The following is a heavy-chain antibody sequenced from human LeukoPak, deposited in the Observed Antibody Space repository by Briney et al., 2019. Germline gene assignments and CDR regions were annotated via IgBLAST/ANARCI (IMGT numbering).Heavy chain of an antibody. CDR2: INAGNGNT. CDR3: ARDPYDSSGYRTYYFDY. Sequence: GASVKVPCKASGYTFTSYAMHWVRQAPGQRLEWMGWINAGNGNTKYSQEFQGRVTITRDTSASTAYMELSSLRSEDMAVYYCARDPYDSSGYRTYYFDYWGQGTLVTVSS. V-gene: IGHV1-3*03. CDR1: GYTFTSYA. D-gene: IGHD3-22*01. J-gene: IGHJ4*02.